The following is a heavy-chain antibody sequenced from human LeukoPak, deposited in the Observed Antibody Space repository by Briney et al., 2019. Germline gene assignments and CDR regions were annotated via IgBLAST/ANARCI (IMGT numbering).Heavy chain of an antibody. J-gene: IGHJ4*02. CDR2: IWYDGSNK. D-gene: IGHD3-10*01. CDR1: GFTFSSYG. Sequence: PGGSLRLSCAASGFTFSSYGMHWVRQAPGKGLEWVAVIWYDGSNKYYADSVKGRFTISRDNSKNTLYLQMNSLRAEDTAVYYCAKEVVQGVIRYHFDYWGQGTLVTVSS. CDR3: AKEVVQGVIRYHFDY. V-gene: IGHV3-33*06.